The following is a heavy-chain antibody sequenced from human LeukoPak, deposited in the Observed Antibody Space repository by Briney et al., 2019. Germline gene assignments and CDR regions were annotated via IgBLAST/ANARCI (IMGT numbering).Heavy chain of an antibody. V-gene: IGHV4-59*08. CDR2: IYDSGST. CDR1: GGSISSYY. Sequence: SETLSLTCTVSGGSISSYYWSWIRQPPGKGLEWIGYIYDSGSTNSNPSLKSRVTISVDTSKNQFSLRLSSVTAADTAVYYCARHMYSGRYYGTDYWGQGTLVTVSS. J-gene: IGHJ4*02. CDR3: ARHMYSGRYYGTDY. D-gene: IGHD1-26*01.